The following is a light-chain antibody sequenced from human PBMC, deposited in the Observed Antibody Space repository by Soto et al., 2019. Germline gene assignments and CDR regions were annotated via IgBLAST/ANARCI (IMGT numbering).Light chain of an antibody. J-gene: IGKJ1*01. CDR1: QRISVS. CDR2: DAS. V-gene: IGKV1-5*01. CDR3: QQYDKYST. Sequence: MQMTQSPSTLSASVGDTVTITCLASQRISVSLAWYQQKPGKAPNLRIYDASTLQGGVPSRFSGSGSGTEFTLTVTSLQPEDFATYFCQQYDKYSTSCHGTKV.